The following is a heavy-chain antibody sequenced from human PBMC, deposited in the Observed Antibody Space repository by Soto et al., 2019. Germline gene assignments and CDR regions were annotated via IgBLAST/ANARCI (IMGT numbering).Heavy chain of an antibody. CDR3: ARSAYSASHPDRNDFGH. CDR2: INTGNGNT. CDR1: GYTFTNYP. D-gene: IGHD3-16*01. J-gene: IGHJ4*02. Sequence: GASVKVSCKASGYTFTNYPMHWVRQAPGQRLEWMGWINTGNGNTKYSQKFQGRVTVTSDTSASTAYMELTSLTSEDTAVYYCARSAYSASHPDRNDFGHWGQGTLVTVSS. V-gene: IGHV1-3*04.